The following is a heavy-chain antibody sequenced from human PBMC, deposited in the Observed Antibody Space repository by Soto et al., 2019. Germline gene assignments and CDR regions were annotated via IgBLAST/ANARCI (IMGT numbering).Heavy chain of an antibody. CDR1: GFTFSNYK. V-gene: IGHV3-21*01. CDR2: VSSTSGYI. D-gene: IGHD5-18*01. J-gene: IGHJ4*02. Sequence: EVQLVESGGGLVKPWGSLRLSCAVFGFTFSNYKMSWVRQAPGKGLEWVSSVSSTSGYIYYGDSVKGRFTISRDNAKNSLYLQMNSLRAEDTAVYYCARANVDTYVLNDYYFDYWGQGTLVTVSS. CDR3: ARANVDTYVLNDYYFDY.